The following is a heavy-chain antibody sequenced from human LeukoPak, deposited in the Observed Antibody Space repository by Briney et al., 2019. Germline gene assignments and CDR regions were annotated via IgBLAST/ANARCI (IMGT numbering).Heavy chain of an antibody. D-gene: IGHD1-26*01. CDR3: ARDQGYYDANNWFDP. J-gene: IGHJ5*02. CDR1: GFTFSSYW. CDR2: IKQDGSAK. Sequence: GGSLRLSCAASGFTFSSYWMTWVRQAPGKGLAWVANIKQDGSAKYYMDSVKGRFTISRDNAKNSLYLQMNSLRAEDTAVYYCARDQGYYDANNWFDPWGQGTLVTVSS. V-gene: IGHV3-7*01.